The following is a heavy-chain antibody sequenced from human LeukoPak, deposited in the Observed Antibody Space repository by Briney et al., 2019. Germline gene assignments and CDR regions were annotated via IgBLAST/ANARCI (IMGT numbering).Heavy chain of an antibody. V-gene: IGHV3-23*01. CDR3: AKDREYQLLSGGDY. D-gene: IGHD2-2*01. CDR1: GFTFSSYA. J-gene: IGHJ4*02. CDR2: ISGSGDST. Sequence: GGSLRLSCAASGFTFSSYAMSWVRQAPGKGLEWVSAISGSGDSTYYADSVKGRFTISRDNSKNTLYLQMNSLRAEDTAVCYCAKDREYQLLSGGDYWGQGTLVTVSS.